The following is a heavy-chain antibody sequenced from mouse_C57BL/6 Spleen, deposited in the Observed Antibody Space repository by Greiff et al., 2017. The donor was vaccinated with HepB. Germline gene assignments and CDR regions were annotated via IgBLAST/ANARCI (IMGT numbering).Heavy chain of an antibody. CDR2: IDPSDSET. CDR1: GYTFTSYW. CDR3: AKCSSDYYFDY. V-gene: IGHV1-52*01. Sequence: VQLQQPGAELVRPGSSVKLSCKASGYTFTSYWMHWVKQRPIQGLEWIGNIDPSDSETHYNQKFKDKATLTVDKSSSTAYMQLSSLTSEDSAVYYCAKCSSDYYFDYWGQGTTLTVSS. J-gene: IGHJ2*01. D-gene: IGHD1-1*01.